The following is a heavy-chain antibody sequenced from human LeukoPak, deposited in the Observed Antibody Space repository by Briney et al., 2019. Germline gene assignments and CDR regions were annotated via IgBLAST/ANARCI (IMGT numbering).Heavy chain of an antibody. J-gene: IGHJ6*03. V-gene: IGHV3-21*01. CDR1: GFTFSSYS. Sequence: GGSLRLSCAASGFTFSSYSMNWVRQAPGKGLEWVSSISSSSSYIYYADSVKGRFTISRDNAKNSLYLQMNSLRAEDTAVYYCAKDSGGNQSSYYMDVWSKGTTVTVSS. CDR3: AKDSGGNQSSYYMDV. D-gene: IGHD4-23*01. CDR2: ISSSSSYI.